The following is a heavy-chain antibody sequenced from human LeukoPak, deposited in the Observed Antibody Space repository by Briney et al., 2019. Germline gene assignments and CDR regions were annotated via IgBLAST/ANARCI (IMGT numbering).Heavy chain of an antibody. CDR2: ISWNGGSI. CDR3: ASLQMRYLYYYMDV. J-gene: IGHJ6*03. V-gene: IGHV3-9*01. Sequence: PGRSLRLPCAASGFIFDDYSMHWVRQAPGKGLEWVSGISWNGGSIGYADSVKGRFTISRDNDKKYLYLQMNSLRAEDTALYYCASLQMRYLYYYMDVWGKGTTVTVSS. D-gene: IGHD1-1*01. CDR1: GFIFDDYS.